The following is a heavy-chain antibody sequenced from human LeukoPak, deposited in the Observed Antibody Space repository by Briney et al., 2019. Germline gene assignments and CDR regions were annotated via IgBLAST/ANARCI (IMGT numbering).Heavy chain of an antibody. CDR2: IYHSGST. CDR3: TRANYYDSTGYLPVVYPSDY. D-gene: IGHD3-22*01. CDR1: GGSFSGYY. V-gene: IGHV4-34*09. Sequence: SETLSLTCAVYGGSFSGYYWSWIRQDPAKGLEWIGYIYHSGSTYYNPALKSRVTISLDTSKNQFSLKLRSVTAADTAVYYCTRANYYDSTGYLPVVYPSDYWGQGTLVTVSS. J-gene: IGHJ4*02.